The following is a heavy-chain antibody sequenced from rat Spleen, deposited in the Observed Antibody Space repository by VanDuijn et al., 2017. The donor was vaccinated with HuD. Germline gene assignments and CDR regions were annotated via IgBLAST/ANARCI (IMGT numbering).Heavy chain of an antibody. CDR3: TRDRILRSTGFDY. D-gene: IGHD1-6*01. J-gene: IGHJ2*01. V-gene: IGHV5-31*01. Sequence: EVQLVESGGGLVQPGRSLKLSCIASGFTFNNYWMTWIRQAPGKGLEWVASITNIAGRTHYPDSVKGRFSISRDNAKSSLYLQMDSLRSEDTATYYCTRDRILRSTGFDYWGQGVMVTVSS. CDR1: GFTFNNYW. CDR2: ITNIAGRT.